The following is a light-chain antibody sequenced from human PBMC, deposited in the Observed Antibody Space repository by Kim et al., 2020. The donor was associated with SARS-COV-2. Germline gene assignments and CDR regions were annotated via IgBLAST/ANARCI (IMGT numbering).Light chain of an antibody. V-gene: IGKV3D-7*01. CDR3: QQDYNLLT. J-gene: IGKJ4*01. CDR1: QSVSSSY. CDR2: SAS. Sequence: PGERVTLHCKASQSVSSSYLTWYQQKPGQAPRLLIYSASSRATSIPARFSGSGSGTDFTLTISSLQPEDFAVYYCQQDYNLLTFGGGTKVDIK.